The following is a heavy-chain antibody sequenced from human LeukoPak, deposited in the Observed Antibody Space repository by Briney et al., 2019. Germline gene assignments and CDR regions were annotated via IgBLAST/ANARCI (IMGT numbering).Heavy chain of an antibody. CDR3: VRGSYYRGPLEH. CDR1: GFTFSSYA. V-gene: IGHV3-23*01. D-gene: IGHD1-26*01. J-gene: IGHJ4*02. CDR2: ISGSGGST. Sequence: GGSLRLSCAASGFTFSSYAMSWVRQAPGKGLEWVSAISGSGGSTYYADSVKGRFTISRDNAKNSLYLQMNSLRAEDTAVYYCVRGSYYRGPLEHWGQGTLVTVSS.